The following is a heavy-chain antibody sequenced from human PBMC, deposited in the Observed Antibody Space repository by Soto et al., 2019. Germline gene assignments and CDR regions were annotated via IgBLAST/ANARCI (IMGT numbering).Heavy chain of an antibody. J-gene: IGHJ5*01. V-gene: IGHV1-18*04. CDR2: VSGNNGAS. D-gene: IGHD2-8*01. CDR1: GYTSADFG. CDR3: VRDQKDFRENGNWFDS. Sequence: QVQLMQSGTEVKKPAASVTVSCKASGYTSADFGISWVRQAPGQGLEWMGWVSGNNGASNPAPKVQGRITMTLDTSTGVSYMALRSLRSDDTAIYYCVRDQKDFRENGNWFDSWGQGTLVSVSS.